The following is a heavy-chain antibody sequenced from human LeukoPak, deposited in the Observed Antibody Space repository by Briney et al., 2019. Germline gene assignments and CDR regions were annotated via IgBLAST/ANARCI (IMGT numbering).Heavy chain of an antibody. J-gene: IGHJ4*02. D-gene: IGHD4-17*01. CDR1: GGSISSYY. CDR3: ARDPYGDYVAGYYFDY. V-gene: IGHV4-4*07. CDR2: IYTSGST. Sequence: SETLSLTCTVSGGSISSYYWSWIRQPAGKGLEWIGRIYTSGSTNYNPSLKSRVTMSVDTSMNQFSLKLSSVTAADTAVYYCARDPYGDYVAGYYFDYWGQGTLVTVSS.